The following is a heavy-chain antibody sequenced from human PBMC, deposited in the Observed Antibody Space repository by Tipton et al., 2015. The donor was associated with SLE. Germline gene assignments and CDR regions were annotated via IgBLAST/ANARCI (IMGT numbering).Heavy chain of an antibody. CDR1: GGSISSAGYY. CDR2: IHYNGNT. V-gene: IGHV4-31*03. J-gene: IGHJ4*02. Sequence: TLSLTCTVSGGSISSAGYYWSWIRQHPGKGLEWIGYIHYNGNTYYNPSLKSRVIISVDTSQNQFSLRLSSVTAADTAVYYCAKGSSWTPFDYWGQGTLVTVSS. D-gene: IGHD6-13*01. CDR3: AKGSSWTPFDY.